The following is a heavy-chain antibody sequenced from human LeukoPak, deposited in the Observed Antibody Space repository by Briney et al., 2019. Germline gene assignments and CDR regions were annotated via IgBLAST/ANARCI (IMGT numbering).Heavy chain of an antibody. CDR3: ARDNRDIVATIHYYYYYMDV. D-gene: IGHD5-12*01. J-gene: IGHJ6*03. CDR1: GYTFTSYY. V-gene: IGHV1-46*01. CDR2: INPTGGST. Sequence: ASVKVSCKASGYTFTSYYMHWVRQAPGQGLEWMGLINPTGGSTGYAQKFQGRVTMTRDMSTSTDYMELSRLRSEDTAVYYCARDNRDIVATIHYYYYYMDVWGKGTTVTISS.